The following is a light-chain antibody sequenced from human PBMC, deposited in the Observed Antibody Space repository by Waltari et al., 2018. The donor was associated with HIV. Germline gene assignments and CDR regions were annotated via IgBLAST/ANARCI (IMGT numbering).Light chain of an antibody. CDR3: MQAVEKWT. J-gene: IGKJ1*01. V-gene: IGKV2-28*01. CDR1: QSLLHSNGYTY. Sequence: DIVMTQSPLSLSVNPGEPASISCRSNQSLLHSNGYTYLDWYVKKPGQSPQLLIFVASRRAAGVPDRVSGSASGTDFTLKISRVEAEDVGVYYCMQAVEKWTFGPGTKVEI. CDR2: VAS.